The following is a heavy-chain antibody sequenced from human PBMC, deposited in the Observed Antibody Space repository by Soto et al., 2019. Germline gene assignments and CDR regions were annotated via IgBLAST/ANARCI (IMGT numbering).Heavy chain of an antibody. CDR3: AVPGRGDFDY. V-gene: IGHV4-4*02. Sequence: SEPLSRTCSVAGASIVTSTWWSWVRQPPGKGLEWIGEVYHSGTTNCNPSLKSRVTISIDKSKNQFSLTLTSMTAADTALYYCAVPGRGDFDYWSQGTLVPVSS. D-gene: IGHD5-12*01. J-gene: IGHJ4*02. CDR2: VYHSGTT. CDR1: GASIVTSTW.